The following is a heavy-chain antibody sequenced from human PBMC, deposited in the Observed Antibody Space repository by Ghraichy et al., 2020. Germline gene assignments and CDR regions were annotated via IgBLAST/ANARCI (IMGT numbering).Heavy chain of an antibody. D-gene: IGHD3-10*01. CDR2: INHSGST. CDR3: ARCVPMVRTLFHY. J-gene: IGHJ4*02. CDR1: GGSFSGYY. Sequence: GSLRLSCAVYGGSFSGYYWSWNRQPPGKGLEWIGEINHSGSTNYNPSLKSRVTISVDTSKNQFSLKLSSVTAADTAVYYCARCVPMVRTLFHYWGQGTL. V-gene: IGHV4-34*01.